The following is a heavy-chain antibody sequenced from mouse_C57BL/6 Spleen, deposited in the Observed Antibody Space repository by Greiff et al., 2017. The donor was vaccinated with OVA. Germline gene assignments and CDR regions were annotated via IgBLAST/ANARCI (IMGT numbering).Heavy chain of an antibody. D-gene: IGHD1-1*01. CDR2: IWRGGST. CDR1: GFSLTSYG. CDR3: AKNPYYGSSYYYAMDY. V-gene: IGHV2-5*01. J-gene: IGHJ4*01. Sequence: QVQLQQSGPGLVQPSQSLSITCTVSGFSLTSYGVHWVRQSPGKGLEWLGVIWRGGSTDYNAAFMSRLSITKDNSKSQVFFKMNSLQADDTAIYYCAKNPYYGSSYYYAMDYWGQGTSVTVSS.